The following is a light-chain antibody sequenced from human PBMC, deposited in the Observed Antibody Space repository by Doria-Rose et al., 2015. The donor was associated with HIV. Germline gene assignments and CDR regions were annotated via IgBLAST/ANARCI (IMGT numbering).Light chain of an antibody. CDR2: DGS. V-gene: IGKV3-20*01. CDR3: HQCGTSWT. Sequence: TQSPGTLSLSPGERATLSCRASQSFSSTYLAWYQQKPVQAPSLLIYDGSTRATGIPDRFSASGSGTDFTLTSNRLEPEDFALYYCHQCGTSWTFGQGTKEEI. J-gene: IGKJ1*01. CDR1: QSFSSTY.